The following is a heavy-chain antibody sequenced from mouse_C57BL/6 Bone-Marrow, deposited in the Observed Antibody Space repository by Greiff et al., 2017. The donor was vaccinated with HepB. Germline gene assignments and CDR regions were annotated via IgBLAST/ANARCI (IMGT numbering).Heavy chain of an antibody. CDR1: GYSITSSYY. Sequence: DVQLQESGPGLVKPSQSLSLTCSVTGYSITSSYYWNWIRQFPGNKLEWMGYISYDGSNNYNPSLKNRISITRDTSKNQFFLKLNSVTTEDTATYYCARDEVITTVVSPFDYWGQGTTLTVSS. D-gene: IGHD1-1*01. CDR2: ISYDGSN. CDR3: ARDEVITTVVSPFDY. J-gene: IGHJ2*01. V-gene: IGHV3-6*01.